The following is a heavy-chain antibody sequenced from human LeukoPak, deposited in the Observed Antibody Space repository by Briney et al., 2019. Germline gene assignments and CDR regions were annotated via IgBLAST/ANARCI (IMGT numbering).Heavy chain of an antibody. CDR3: TRMLCTNGICYFDY. V-gene: IGHV3-49*04. J-gene: IGHJ4*02. Sequence: GGSLRPSCTASGFTFGDYAITWVRQAPGMGLEWVGFIRSKGYGGTTEYAASVKGRFTISRDDSKSIAYLQMNSLKTEDTAVYYCTRMLCTNGICYFDYWGQGTLVTVSS. CDR1: GFTFGDYA. CDR2: IRSKGYGGTT. D-gene: IGHD2-8*01.